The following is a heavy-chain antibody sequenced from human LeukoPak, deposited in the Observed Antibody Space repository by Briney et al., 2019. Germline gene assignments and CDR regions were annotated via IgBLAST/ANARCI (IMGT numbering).Heavy chain of an antibody. V-gene: IGHV3-20*04. CDR2: INWNGGST. D-gene: IGHD3-22*01. Sequence: PGGSLRLXCAASGFTSDDYGMSWVRLAPGKGLEWVSGINWNGGSTGYADSVKGRFTISRDNAKNSLYLQMNSLRAEDTALYYCARMYYYDSSGYLDYWGQGTLVTVSS. CDR3: ARMYYYDSSGYLDY. J-gene: IGHJ4*02. CDR1: GFTSDDYG.